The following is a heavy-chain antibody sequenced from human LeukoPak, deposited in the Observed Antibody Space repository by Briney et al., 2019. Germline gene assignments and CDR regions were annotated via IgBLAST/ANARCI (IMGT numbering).Heavy chain of an antibody. V-gene: IGHV3-23*01. CDR1: GFTFSSYA. D-gene: IGHD2-15*01. Sequence: PGGSLRLSCAASGFTFSSYAMSWVRQAPAKGLEWVSTISGSGGSTYYADSVKGRFTISRDNSRNTLSLQMNSLRADDTAVYFCARGRGFCSGGSCYNSFDPWGQGTLVTVSS. J-gene: IGHJ5*02. CDR2: ISGSGGST. CDR3: ARGRGFCSGGSCYNSFDP.